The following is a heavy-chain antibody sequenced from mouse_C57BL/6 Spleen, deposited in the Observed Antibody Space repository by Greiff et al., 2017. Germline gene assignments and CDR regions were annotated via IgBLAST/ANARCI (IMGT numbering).Heavy chain of an antibody. CDR1: GYAFSSYW. D-gene: IGHD1-1*01. V-gene: IGHV1-80*01. CDR2: IYPGDGDT. CDR3: ARHVGNYGSSYWYFDG. Sequence: VQLQQSGAELVKPGASVKISCKASGYAFSSYWMNWVKQRPGKGLEWIGQIYPGDGDTNYNGKFKGKATLTADKSSSTAYMQLSSLTSEDSAVYFCARHVGNYGSSYWYFDGWGTGTTVTVSS. J-gene: IGHJ1*03.